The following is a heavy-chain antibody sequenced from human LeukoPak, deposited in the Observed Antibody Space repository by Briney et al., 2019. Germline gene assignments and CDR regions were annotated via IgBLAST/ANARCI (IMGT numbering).Heavy chain of an antibody. Sequence: PGRSLRPSCAASGFTFSGYAMHWVRQAPGKGLEWVSAISCNSGSIGYADSVKGRFTISRDNAKNSLYLQMNSLRAEDTAVYYCAKDMSLDDDYGYYYYGMDVWGQGTTVTVSS. CDR2: ISCNSGSI. CDR1: GFTFSGYA. D-gene: IGHD4/OR15-4a*01. CDR3: AKDMSLDDDYGYYYYGMDV. J-gene: IGHJ6*02. V-gene: IGHV3-9*01.